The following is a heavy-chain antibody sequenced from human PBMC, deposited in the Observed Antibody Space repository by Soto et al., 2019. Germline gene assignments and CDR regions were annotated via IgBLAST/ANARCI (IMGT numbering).Heavy chain of an antibody. CDR1: GGTFSSYT. Sequence: ASVKVSCKASGGTFSSYTISWVRQAPGQGLEWMGRIIPILGIANYAQKFQGRVTITADKSTSTAYMELSSLRSEDTAVYYCARDLYGDYDNYYYYMDVWGKGTTVTVSS. D-gene: IGHD4-17*01. V-gene: IGHV1-69*04. CDR3: ARDLYGDYDNYYYYMDV. J-gene: IGHJ6*03. CDR2: IIPILGIA.